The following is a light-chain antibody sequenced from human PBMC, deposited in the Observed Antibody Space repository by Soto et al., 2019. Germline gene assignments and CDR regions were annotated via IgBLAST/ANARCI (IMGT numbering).Light chain of an antibody. CDR2: DVS. CDR3: SSYTSSSTYV. V-gene: IGLV2-18*02. Sequence: QSALTQHPSVSGSPGQSVAISCTGTSSDVGSSNGVSWYQQPPGTAPKLMIYDVSNRPSGVPDRFSGSKSGNTASLTISGLQAEDEADYYCSSYTSSSTYVFGTGTKLTVL. J-gene: IGLJ1*01. CDR1: SSDVGSSNG.